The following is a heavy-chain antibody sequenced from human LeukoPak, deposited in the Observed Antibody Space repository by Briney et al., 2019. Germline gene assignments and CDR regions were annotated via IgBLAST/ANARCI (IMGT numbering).Heavy chain of an antibody. CDR3: ARALSYSSSWFDY. V-gene: IGHV1-2*02. Sequence: ASAKVSCKASGYTFTGYYMHWVRQAPGQGLEWMGWINPNSGGTNYAQKFQGRVTMTRDTSISTAYMELSRLRSDDTAVYYCARALSYSSSWFDYWGQGTLVTVSS. D-gene: IGHD6-13*01. CDR2: INPNSGGT. CDR1: GYTFTGYY. J-gene: IGHJ4*02.